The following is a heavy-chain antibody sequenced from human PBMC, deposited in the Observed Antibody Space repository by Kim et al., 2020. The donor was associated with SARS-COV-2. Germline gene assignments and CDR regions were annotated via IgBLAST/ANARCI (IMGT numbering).Heavy chain of an antibody. CDR3: AYQNYDYYYGMDV. V-gene: IGHV3-30*01. J-gene: IGHJ6*02. Sequence: YYADSVKGRFTISRDNSKNTLYLQMNSLRAEDTAVYYCAYQNYDYYYGMDVWGQGTTVTVSS. D-gene: IGHD2-2*01.